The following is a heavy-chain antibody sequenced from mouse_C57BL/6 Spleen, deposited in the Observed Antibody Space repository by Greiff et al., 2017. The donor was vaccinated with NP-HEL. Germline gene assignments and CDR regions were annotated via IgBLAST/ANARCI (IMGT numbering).Heavy chain of an antibody. CDR3: ARRSYYYGSSYEAMDY. CDR1: GYTFTSYW. CDR2: IDPSDSYT. Sequence: QVQLQQPGAELVMPGASVKLSCKASGYTFTSYWMHWVKQRPGQGLEWIGEIDPSDSYTNYNQKFKGKSTLTVDKSSSTAYMQLSSLTSEDSAVYYCARRSYYYGSSYEAMDYWGQGTSVTVSS. D-gene: IGHD1-1*01. V-gene: IGHV1-69*01. J-gene: IGHJ4*01.